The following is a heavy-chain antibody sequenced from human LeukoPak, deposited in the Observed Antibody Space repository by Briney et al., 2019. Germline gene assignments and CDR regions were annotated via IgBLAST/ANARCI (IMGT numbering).Heavy chain of an antibody. J-gene: IGHJ5*02. CDR1: GFTFSSYS. CDR3: ARGPLAAAGTFDP. Sequence: GGSLRLSCAASGFTFSSYSMNWVRQAPGKGLERVSSISSSSSYVYYADSVKGRFTISRDNAKNSLYLQMNSLRAEDTAVYYCARGPLAAAGTFDPWGQGTLVTVSS. CDR2: ISSSSSYV. D-gene: IGHD6-13*01. V-gene: IGHV3-21*01.